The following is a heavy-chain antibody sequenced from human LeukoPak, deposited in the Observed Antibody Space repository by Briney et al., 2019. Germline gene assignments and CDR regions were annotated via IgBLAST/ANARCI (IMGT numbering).Heavy chain of an antibody. CDR2: IYSGGST. CDR1: GFTVSSNY. CDR3: ATSRPGDGYNYFSYYHYYYMDV. D-gene: IGHD5-24*01. V-gene: IGHV3-53*01. Sequence: GGSLRLSCAASGFTVSSNYMSWVRQAPGKGLEWVSVIYSGGSTYYADSVKGRFTISRDNSKNTLYLQMNSLRAADTAVYYCATSRPGDGYNYFSYYHYYYMDVWGKGTTVTVSS. J-gene: IGHJ6*03.